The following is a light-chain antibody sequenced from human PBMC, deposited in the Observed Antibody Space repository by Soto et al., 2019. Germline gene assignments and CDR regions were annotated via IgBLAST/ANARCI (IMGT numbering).Light chain of an antibody. Sequence: QSVLTQTPSVSGAPGQRVTISRTGRSSNIGAGYDVHWYQHLPGTAPKLLIYGTTNRPSGVPDRFSGSKSGISASLAITGLQAEDEADYYCHSYDSSLSASVFGAGTKVTVL. CDR2: GTT. J-gene: IGLJ1*01. CDR1: SSNIGAGYD. CDR3: HSYDSSLSASV. V-gene: IGLV1-40*01.